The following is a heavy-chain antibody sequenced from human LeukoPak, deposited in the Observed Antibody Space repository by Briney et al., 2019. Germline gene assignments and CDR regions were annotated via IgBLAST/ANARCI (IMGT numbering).Heavy chain of an antibody. CDR3: AKSVVRFLEWLGYYYYGMDV. Sequence: GGSLRLSCAASGFTFGSYGMHWVRQAPGKGLEWVAVISYDGSNKYYADSVKGRFTISRDNSKNTLYLQMNSLRAEDTAVYYCAKSVVRFLEWLGYYYYGMDVWGQGTTVTVSS. CDR1: GFTFGSYG. V-gene: IGHV3-30*18. J-gene: IGHJ6*02. CDR2: ISYDGSNK. D-gene: IGHD3-3*01.